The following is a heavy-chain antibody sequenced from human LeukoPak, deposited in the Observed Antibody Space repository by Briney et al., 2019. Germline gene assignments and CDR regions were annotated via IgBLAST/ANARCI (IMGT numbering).Heavy chain of an antibody. J-gene: IGHJ4*02. CDR2: ISGSGGST. D-gene: IGHD3-22*01. V-gene: IGHV3-23*01. Sequence: PGGSLRLSCAASGFTFSSYAMSWVRQAPGKGLEWVSAISGSGGSTYYADSVKGRFTISRDNSKNTLYLQMNSLRAEDTAVYYCAKTDSGYYDSSGFDYWGQGTLVTVSS. CDR3: AKTDSGYYDSSGFDY. CDR1: GFTFSSYA.